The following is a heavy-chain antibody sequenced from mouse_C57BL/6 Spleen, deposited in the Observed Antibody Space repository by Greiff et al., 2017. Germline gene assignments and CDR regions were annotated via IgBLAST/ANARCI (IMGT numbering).Heavy chain of an antibody. Sequence: QVQLQQPGAELVMPGASVKLSCKASGYTFTSYWMPWVKQRPGQGLEWIGEIDPSGSCTNYNQKFKGKSTVTVDTSSSTAYMQLSSLTSEDSAVYYCARSDGGSLGAMDYWGQGTSVTVAS. D-gene: IGHD1-1*02. CDR2: IDPSGSCT. J-gene: IGHJ4*01. V-gene: IGHV1-69*01. CDR3: ARSDGGSLGAMDY. CDR1: GYTFTSYW.